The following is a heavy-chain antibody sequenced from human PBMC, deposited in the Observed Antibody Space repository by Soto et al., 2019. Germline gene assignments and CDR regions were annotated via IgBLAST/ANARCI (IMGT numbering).Heavy chain of an antibody. CDR3: ARDWWGYCSGGSCYDPYYFDY. V-gene: IGHV3-48*01. CDR2: ISSSSSTI. D-gene: IGHD2-15*01. Sequence: GGSLRLSCAASGFTFNSYSMNWVRQAPGKGLEWVSYISSSSSTIYYADSVKGRFTISRDNAKNSLYLQMNSLRAEDTAVYYCARDWWGYCSGGSCYDPYYFDYWGQGTLVTVSS. J-gene: IGHJ4*02. CDR1: GFTFNSYS.